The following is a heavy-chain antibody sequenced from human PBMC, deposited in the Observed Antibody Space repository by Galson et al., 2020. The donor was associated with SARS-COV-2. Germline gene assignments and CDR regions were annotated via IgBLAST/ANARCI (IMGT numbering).Heavy chain of an antibody. CDR2: IYYSGST. Sequence: SETLSLTCTVSGGSISSSSYYWGWIRQPPGKGLEWIGSIYYSGSTYYNPSLKSRVTISVDTSKNQFSLKLSSVAAADTAVYYCARLLDCSGGSCPHNWFDPWGQGTLVTVSS. D-gene: IGHD2-15*01. CDR1: GGSISSSSYY. V-gene: IGHV4-39*01. J-gene: IGHJ5*02. CDR3: ARLLDCSGGSCPHNWFDP.